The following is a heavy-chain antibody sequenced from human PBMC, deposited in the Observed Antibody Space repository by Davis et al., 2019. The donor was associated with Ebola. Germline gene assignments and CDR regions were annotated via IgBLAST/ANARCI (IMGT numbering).Heavy chain of an antibody. V-gene: IGHV1-2*02. J-gene: IGHJ6*02. CDR2: INPNSGGT. Sequence: ASVKVSCKASGYTFTGYYMHWVRQAPGQGLEWMGWINPNSGGTNYAQKFQGRVTMTRDTSISTAYMELSRLRSDDTAVYYCAREEGEPAVTTVTTDYGMDVWGQGTTVTVSS. D-gene: IGHD4-17*01. CDR3: AREEGEPAVTTVTTDYGMDV. CDR1: GYTFTGYY.